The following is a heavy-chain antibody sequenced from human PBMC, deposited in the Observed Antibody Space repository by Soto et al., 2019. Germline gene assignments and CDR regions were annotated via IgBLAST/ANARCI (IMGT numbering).Heavy chain of an antibody. V-gene: IGHV1-8*01. CDR3: ARGDYGDPKYYFDY. D-gene: IGHD4-17*01. CDR1: GYTFTSYD. J-gene: IGHJ4*02. CDR2: MNPNSGNT. Sequence: ASVTVSCQASGYTFTSYDINWVRQATGQGLEWMGWMNPNSGNTGYAQKFQGRVTMTRNTSISTAYMELSSLRSEDTAVYYCARGDYGDPKYYFDYWGQGTLVTVSS.